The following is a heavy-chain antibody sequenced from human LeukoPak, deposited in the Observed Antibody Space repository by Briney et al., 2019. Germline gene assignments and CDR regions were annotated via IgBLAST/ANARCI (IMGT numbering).Heavy chain of an antibody. CDR2: ISGSGGST. CDR3: ARTTGCSSTSCYVNF. J-gene: IGHJ4*02. V-gene: IGHV3-23*01. D-gene: IGHD2-2*01. CDR1: GFTFSSYA. Sequence: GGSLRLSCAASGFTFSSYAMSWVRQAPGKGLEWVSAISGSGGSTYYADSVKGRFTISRDNSKNTLYLQMTSLRADDTAVYYCARTTGCSSTSCYVNFWGQGTLVTVSS.